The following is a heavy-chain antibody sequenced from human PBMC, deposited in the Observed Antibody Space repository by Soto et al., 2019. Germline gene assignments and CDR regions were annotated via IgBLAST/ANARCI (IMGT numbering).Heavy chain of an antibody. J-gene: IGHJ2*01. Sequence: QVQLVESGGGVVQPGRSLRLSCAASGFTFSSYAMHWVRQAPGKGLEWVAVISYDGSNKYYADSVKGRFTISRDNSKNXLYLQMNSLXXXXXXXXXXXXXXXXXXXXXXXXFDLWGRGTLVTVSS. CDR3: XXXXXXXXXXXXXXFDL. CDR1: GFTFSSYA. V-gene: IGHV3-30-3*01. CDR2: ISYDGSNK.